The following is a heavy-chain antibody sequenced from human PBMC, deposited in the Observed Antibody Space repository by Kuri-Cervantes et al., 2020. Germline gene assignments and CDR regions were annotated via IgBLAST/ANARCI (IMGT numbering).Heavy chain of an antibody. J-gene: IGHJ4*01. D-gene: IGHD6-6*01. V-gene: IGHV3-13*01. CDR3: ARGFSSSTRGSIDY. CDR1: GFTVSNYD. Sequence: GGSLRLSCAASGFTVSNYDMHWVRQVTGKGLEWVSAIGTVGDTYYPGSVKGRFTISRDNAKKLLFLQMTSLRAEDTAVYYCARGFSSSTRGSIDYWGRGTLVTVSS. CDR2: IGTVGDT.